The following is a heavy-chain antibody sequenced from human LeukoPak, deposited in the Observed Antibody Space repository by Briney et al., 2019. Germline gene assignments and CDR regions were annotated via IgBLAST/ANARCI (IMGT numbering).Heavy chain of an antibody. D-gene: IGHD3-3*01. J-gene: IGHJ4*02. V-gene: IGHV4-61*02. CDR3: ARSYYDFWSGYYNLFDY. CDR1: GGSISSGSYY. CDR2: IYTSGST. Sequence: SETLSLTCTVSGGSISSGSYYWSWIRQPAGKGLEWIGRIYTSGSTNYNPSLKSRVTISVDTSKNQFSLKLSSVTAADTAVYYCARSYYDFWSGYYNLFDYWGQGTLVTVSS.